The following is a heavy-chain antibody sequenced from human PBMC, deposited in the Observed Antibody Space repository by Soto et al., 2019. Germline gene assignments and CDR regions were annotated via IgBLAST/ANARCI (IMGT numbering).Heavy chain of an antibody. CDR2: IYYSGST. J-gene: IGHJ6*02. CDR1: GGSISSGDYY. V-gene: IGHV4-30-4*01. D-gene: IGHD6-13*01. CDR3: ARDGTIAAARYYYYYGMDV. Sequence: PSETLSLTCTVSGGSISSGDYYWSWIRQPPGKGLEWIGYIYYSGSTYYNPSLKSRVTISVDTSKNQFSLKLSSVTAADTAVYYCARDGTIAAARYYYYYGMDVWGQGTTVTVSS.